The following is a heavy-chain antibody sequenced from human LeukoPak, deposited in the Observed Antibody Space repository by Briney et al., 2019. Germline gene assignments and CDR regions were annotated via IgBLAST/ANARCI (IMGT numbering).Heavy chain of an antibody. V-gene: IGHV1-46*01. D-gene: IGHD3-10*01. Sequence: ASVKVSCKASVYTFSSYLMHWVRQAPGQGLEWMGIIDPSGGSTDYAQKFQGRITMTRDTSTSTVYMELSSLRSEDTAIYYCARDLGLRGVTNWFDPWGQGTLVTVSS. CDR3: ARDLGLRGVTNWFDP. CDR2: IDPSGGST. CDR1: VYTFSSYL. J-gene: IGHJ5*02.